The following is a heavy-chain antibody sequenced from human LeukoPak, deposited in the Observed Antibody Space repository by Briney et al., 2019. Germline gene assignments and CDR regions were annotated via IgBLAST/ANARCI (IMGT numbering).Heavy chain of an antibody. CDR3: ARSRIVLADSLDP. V-gene: IGHV4-39*07. Sequence: SETLSLTCTVSDGSISSSNYYWGWIRQPPGKGLEWIGTIYYSGSTYYIPSLRSRLTISVDTSKNQFSLKVTSVTAADTAVYYCARSRIVLADSLDPWGQGTLVTVSS. J-gene: IGHJ5*02. CDR1: DGSISSSNYY. D-gene: IGHD6-19*01. CDR2: IYYSGST.